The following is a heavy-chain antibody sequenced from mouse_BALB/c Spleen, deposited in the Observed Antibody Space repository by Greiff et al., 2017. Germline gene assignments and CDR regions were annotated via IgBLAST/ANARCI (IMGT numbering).Heavy chain of an antibody. CDR1: GFTFSSFG. J-gene: IGHJ2*01. Sequence: DVKLVESGGGLVQPGGSRKLSCAASGFTFSSFGMHWVRQAPEKGLEWVAYISSGSSTIYYADTVKGRFTISRDNPTNTLFLQMTSLRSDDTAMYYCARSDDYDGPDYWGQGTTLTVSS. V-gene: IGHV5-17*02. CDR3: ARSDDYDGPDY. CDR2: ISSGSSTI. D-gene: IGHD2-4*01.